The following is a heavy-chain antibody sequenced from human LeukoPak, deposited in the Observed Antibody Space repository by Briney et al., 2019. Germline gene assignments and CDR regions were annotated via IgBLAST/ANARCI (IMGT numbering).Heavy chain of an antibody. CDR1: GFTFSSYA. Sequence: QSGGSLRPSCAASGFTFSSYAMSWVRQAPGKGLEWVSAISGSGGSTYYADSVKGRFTISRDNSKNTLYLQMNSLRAEDTAVYYCAKDLYRDYDFWSGYHPMDVWGKGTTVTVSS. J-gene: IGHJ6*03. D-gene: IGHD3-3*01. CDR3: AKDLYRDYDFWSGYHPMDV. V-gene: IGHV3-23*01. CDR2: ISGSGGST.